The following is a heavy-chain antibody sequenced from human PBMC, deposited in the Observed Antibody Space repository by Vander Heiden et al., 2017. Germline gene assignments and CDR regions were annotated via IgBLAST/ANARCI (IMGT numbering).Heavy chain of an antibody. V-gene: IGHV3-30-3*01. CDR2: ISYDGSNK. CDR1: GFPFSSYA. D-gene: IGHD3-10*01. Sequence: LRLSCAAPGFPFSSYAMQWVRQAPGKGLEWLAVISYDGSNKYYADSVKGRFTISRDNSKNTLYLQMNSLRAEDTAVYYCARDTMVRGLLMEEGYYFDYWGQGTLVTVSS. CDR3: ARDTMVRGLLMEEGYYFDY. J-gene: IGHJ4*02.